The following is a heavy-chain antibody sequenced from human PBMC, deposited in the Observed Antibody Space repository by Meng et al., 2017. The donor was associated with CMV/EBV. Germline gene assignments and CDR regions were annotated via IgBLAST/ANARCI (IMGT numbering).Heavy chain of an antibody. CDR3: ARDRYVRVIQLWLSYYYYGMDV. J-gene: IGHJ6*02. V-gene: IGHV3-74*01. D-gene: IGHD5-18*01. Sequence: GESLKISCAASGFTFSSYWMHWVRQAPGKGLVWVSRINSDGSSTSYADSVKGRFTISRDNAKNTLYLQMNSLRAEDTAVYYCARDRYVRVIQLWLSYYYYGMDVWGQGTTVTVSS. CDR1: GFTFSSYW. CDR2: INSDGSST.